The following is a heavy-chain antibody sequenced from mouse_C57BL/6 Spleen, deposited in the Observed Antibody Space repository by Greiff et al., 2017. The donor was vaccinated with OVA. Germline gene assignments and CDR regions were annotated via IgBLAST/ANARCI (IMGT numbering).Heavy chain of an antibody. J-gene: IGHJ3*01. CDR3: ARSYYYGSSWFAY. CDR2: IRNKANGYTT. D-gene: IGHD1-1*01. CDR1: GFTFTDYY. V-gene: IGHV7-3*01. Sequence: EVKLMESGGGLVQPGGSLSLSCAASGFTFTDYYMSWVRQPPGKALEWLGFIRNKANGYTTEYSASVKGRFIISRDNSQSILYLQMNALRAEDSATYYCARSYYYGSSWFAYWGQGTLVTVSA.